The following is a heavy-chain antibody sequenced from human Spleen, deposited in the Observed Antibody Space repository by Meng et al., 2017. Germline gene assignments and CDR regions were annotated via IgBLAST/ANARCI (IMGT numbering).Heavy chain of an antibody. D-gene: IGHD2-15*01. J-gene: IGHJ4*02. CDR2: ISAYNGNT. CDR3: ARGRYCSGGSCYLGLED. CDR1: GYTLSSHG. V-gene: IGHV1-18*01. Sequence: ASVKVSCKTSGYTLSSHGITWVRQAPGQGLEWMGWISAYNGNTNYAQKFQARVTMTTDTATSTVYMELRSLRSDDTAVYYCARGRYCSGGSCYLGLEDWGQGTLVTVSS.